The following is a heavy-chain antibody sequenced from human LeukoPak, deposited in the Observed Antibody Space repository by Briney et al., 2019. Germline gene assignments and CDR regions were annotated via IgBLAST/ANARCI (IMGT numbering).Heavy chain of an antibody. CDR2: TYYGSKLYN. J-gene: IGHJ4*02. V-gene: IGHV6-1*01. CDR1: GDSVSSNSAA. D-gene: IGHD6-13*01. CDR3: ARRKRIAAAGTVFDY. Sequence: SQTLSLTCAVSGDSVSSNSAAWNWLRQSPSRGLEWLGRTYYGSKLYNDYAVSVKSRITINPDTSKNQFSLQLNSVTPEDTAVYYCARRKRIAAAGTVFDYLGQGTPVTVSS.